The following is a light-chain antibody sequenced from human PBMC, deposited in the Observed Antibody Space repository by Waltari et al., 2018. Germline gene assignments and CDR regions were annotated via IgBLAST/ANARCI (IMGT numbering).Light chain of an antibody. CDR1: QSLLHSNGYNY. CDR3: MQALQTPRT. CDR2: LGS. J-gene: IGKJ2*01. Sequence: LPVTPGEPASISCRSSQSLLHSNGYNYLDWYLQKPGQSPQLLIYLGSNRASGVPDRFSGSGSGTDFTLKISRVEAEDVGVYYCMQALQTPRTFGQGTKLEIK. V-gene: IGKV2-28*01.